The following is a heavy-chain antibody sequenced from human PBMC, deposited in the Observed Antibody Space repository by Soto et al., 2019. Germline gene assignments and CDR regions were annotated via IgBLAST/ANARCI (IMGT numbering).Heavy chain of an antibody. CDR3: AKEDVNIVATSAFDI. J-gene: IGHJ3*02. Sequence: GGSLRLSCAASGFTFSSYGMHWVRQAPGKGLEWVAVISYDGSNKYYADSVKGRFTISRDNSKNTLYLQMNSLRAEDTAVYYCAKEDVNIVATSAFDIWGQGTMVTVS. CDR2: ISYDGSNK. CDR1: GFTFSSYG. D-gene: IGHD5-12*01. V-gene: IGHV3-30*18.